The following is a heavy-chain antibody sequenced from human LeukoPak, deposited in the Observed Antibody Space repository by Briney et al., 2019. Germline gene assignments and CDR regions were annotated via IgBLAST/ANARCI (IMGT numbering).Heavy chain of an antibody. D-gene: IGHD3-3*01. V-gene: IGHV4-4*07. CDR1: GGSISSYY. CDR2: IYTSGST. Sequence: SETLSLTCTVSGGSISSYYWSWIRQPAGKGLEWIGRIYTSGSTNYNPSLKIRVTMSVDTSKNQYSLKLSSVTAADTAVYYCARANDFWSRGAFDPWGQGTLVTVSS. J-gene: IGHJ5*02. CDR3: ARANDFWSRGAFDP.